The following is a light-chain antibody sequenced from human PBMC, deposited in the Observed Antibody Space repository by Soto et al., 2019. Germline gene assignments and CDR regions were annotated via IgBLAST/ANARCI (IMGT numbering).Light chain of an antibody. CDR1: QSVSSD. CDR3: QQYNDWPLT. V-gene: IGKV3-15*01. J-gene: IGKJ4*01. Sequence: EIVMTQSPATLSMFPGERATLSCRASQSVSSDLGWYQQKPGQAPRLLIHGAFIRAAGVPARFSGSGSRTEFTHTISSLQSEDSAVYYCQQYNDWPLTFGGGTKVEIQ. CDR2: GAF.